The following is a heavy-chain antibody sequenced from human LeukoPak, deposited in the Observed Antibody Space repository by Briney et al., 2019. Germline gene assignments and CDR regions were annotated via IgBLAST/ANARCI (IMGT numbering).Heavy chain of an antibody. CDR1: GFTFSSYS. V-gene: IGHV3-21*01. CDR3: ARSIAAAGNY. Sequence: SGGSLRLSCAASGFTFSSYSMNWVRQAPGMGLEWVSSISSSSSYIYYADSVKGRFTISRDNAKNSLYLQMNSLRAEDTAVYYCARSIAAAGNYWGQGTLVTVSS. CDR2: ISSSSSYI. D-gene: IGHD6-13*01. J-gene: IGHJ4*02.